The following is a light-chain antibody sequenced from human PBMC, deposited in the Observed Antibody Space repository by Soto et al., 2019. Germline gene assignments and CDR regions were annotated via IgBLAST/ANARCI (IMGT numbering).Light chain of an antibody. CDR2: WAS. CDR3: QQYYSTSLWT. Sequence: DIVLSQSPDSLAVSLGERATINCKSSQSVLYSNNENYLAWFQQKPGQPPKLLIHWASTRESGVPDRFSGSGSGTDFTLTIRSLQAEDVAVYYCQQYYSTSLWTFGQGTKVDIK. J-gene: IGKJ1*01. V-gene: IGKV4-1*01. CDR1: QSVLYSNNENY.